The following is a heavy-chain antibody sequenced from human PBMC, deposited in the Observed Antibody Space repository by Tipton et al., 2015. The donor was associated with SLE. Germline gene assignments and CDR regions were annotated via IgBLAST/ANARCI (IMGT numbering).Heavy chain of an antibody. Sequence: TLSLTCTVSGGFISSYYWSWFRQPPGKGLEWIGYIYYSGSTNYNPSLKSRVTISVDTSKNQFSLKLSSVTAADTAVYYCARGARGAASLNW. CDR1: GGFISSYY. J-gene: IGHJ2*01. V-gene: IGHV4-59*01. CDR2: IYYSGST. CDR3: ARGARGAASLNW. D-gene: IGHD3-16*02.